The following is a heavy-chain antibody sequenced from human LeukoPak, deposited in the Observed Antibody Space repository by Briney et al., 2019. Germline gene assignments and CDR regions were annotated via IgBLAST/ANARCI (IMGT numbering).Heavy chain of an antibody. CDR3: ANYGSVSYFAY. D-gene: IGHD3-10*01. Sequence: PGRSLRLSCAASGFTFSNYGMHWVRQAPGKGLEWVALISYDGSNKYYADSVKGRFTISRDNSKNTLYLQMISLRAEDTAVYYCANYGSVSYFAYWCQGTLVTVSS. CDR1: GFTFSNYG. J-gene: IGHJ4*02. V-gene: IGHV3-30*18. CDR2: ISYDGSNK.